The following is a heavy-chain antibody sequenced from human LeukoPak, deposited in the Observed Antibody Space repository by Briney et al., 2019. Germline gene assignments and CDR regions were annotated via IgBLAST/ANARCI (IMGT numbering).Heavy chain of an antibody. Sequence: GGSLRLSCAASGFTFSSYGMHWVRQAPGKGLEWVAVISYDGSNKYYADSVKGRFTISRDNSKNTLYLQMNSLRAEDTAVYYCAKEDAEDYYDSTALRYWGQGTLVTVSS. V-gene: IGHV3-30*18. CDR2: ISYDGSNK. CDR1: GFTFSSYG. D-gene: IGHD3-22*01. J-gene: IGHJ4*02. CDR3: AKEDAEDYYDSTALRY.